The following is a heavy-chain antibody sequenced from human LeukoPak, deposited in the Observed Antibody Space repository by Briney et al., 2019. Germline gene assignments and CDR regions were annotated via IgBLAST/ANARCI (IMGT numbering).Heavy chain of an antibody. J-gene: IGHJ4*02. D-gene: IGHD3-16*02. CDR3: ARSRIRLGELSLPEDY. Sequence: SETLSLTCTVSGGSISSYYWSWIRQPPGKGLEWIGYIYYSGSTNYNPSLKSRVTISVDTSKNQFSLKLSSVTAADTAVYYCARSRIRLGELSLPEDYWGQGTLVTVSS. CDR1: GGSISSYY. V-gene: IGHV4-59*12. CDR2: IYYSGST.